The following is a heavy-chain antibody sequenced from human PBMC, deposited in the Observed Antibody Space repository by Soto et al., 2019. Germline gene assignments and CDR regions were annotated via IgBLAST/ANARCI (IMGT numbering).Heavy chain of an antibody. J-gene: IGHJ4*02. CDR1: GFTFSSYS. D-gene: IGHD3-16*02. CDR2: ISSSSSTI. CDR3: ARDPSPYDYIWGSYRIWYFDY. V-gene: IGHV3-48*01. Sequence: EVQLVESGGGLVQPGGSLRLSCAASGFTFSSYSMNWVRQAPGKGLEWVSYISSSSSTIYYADSVKGRFTISRDNAKNSLYLQMNSLRAEDTAVYYCARDPSPYDYIWGSYRIWYFDYWGQGTLVTVSS.